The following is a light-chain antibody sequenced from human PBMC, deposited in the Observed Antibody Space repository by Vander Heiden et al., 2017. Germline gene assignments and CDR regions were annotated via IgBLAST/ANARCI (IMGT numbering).Light chain of an antibody. CDR1: PLPKHY. V-gene: IGLV3-25*03. CDR3: QSADSSGTYV. Sequence: SYELTQPPAVSVSPGQTARITCSGDPLPKHYAYWYQQKPGHAPVLVLYKDSERPAGIPERFSASSSGTTATFTISGVKAEDEADYYCQSADSSGTYVFGTGTKVTVL. CDR2: KDS. J-gene: IGLJ1*01.